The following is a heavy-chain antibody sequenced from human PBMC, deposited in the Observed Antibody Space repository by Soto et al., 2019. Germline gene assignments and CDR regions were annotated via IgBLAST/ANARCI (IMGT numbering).Heavy chain of an antibody. CDR1: GGSISSYY. CDR2: IYYSGST. D-gene: IGHD3-22*01. J-gene: IGHJ4*02. Sequence: PSETLSLTCTVSGGSISSYYWSWIRQPPGKGLEWIGYIYYSGSTNYNPSLKSRVTISVDTSKNQFSLKLSSVTAADTAVYYCARDSEGVYYYDSSGYFDYWGQGTLVTVSS. CDR3: ARDSEGVYYYDSSGYFDY. V-gene: IGHV4-59*01.